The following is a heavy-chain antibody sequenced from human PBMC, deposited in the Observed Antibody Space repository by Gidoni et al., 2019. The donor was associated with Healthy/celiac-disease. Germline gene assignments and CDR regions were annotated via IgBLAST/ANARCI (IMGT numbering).Heavy chain of an antibody. D-gene: IGHD3-10*01. Sequence: VQLVESGGGVVQPGRSLRLSCAASGFTFSSYGMHWVRPAPGKGLEWVAVIWYDGSNKYYADSVKGRFTISRDNSKNTLYLQMNSLRAEDTAVYYCARGDGGVWGQGTLVTVSS. CDR1: GFTFSSYG. CDR2: IWYDGSNK. CDR3: ARGDGGV. V-gene: IGHV3-33*01. J-gene: IGHJ4*02.